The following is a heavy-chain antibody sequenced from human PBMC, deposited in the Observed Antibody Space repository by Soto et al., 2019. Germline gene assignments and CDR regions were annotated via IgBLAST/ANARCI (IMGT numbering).Heavy chain of an antibody. CDR3: ARDRAIVVVPAAIPYYYYYYGMDV. CDR1: GYTFTSYA. Sequence: ASVKVSCKASGYTFTSYAMHWVRQAPGQGLEWMGWISAYNGNTNYAQKLQGRVTMTTDTSTSTAYMELRSLRSDDTAVYYCARDRAIVVVPAAIPYYYYYYGMDVWGQGTTVTVSS. V-gene: IGHV1-18*01. J-gene: IGHJ6*02. CDR2: ISAYNGNT. D-gene: IGHD2-2*02.